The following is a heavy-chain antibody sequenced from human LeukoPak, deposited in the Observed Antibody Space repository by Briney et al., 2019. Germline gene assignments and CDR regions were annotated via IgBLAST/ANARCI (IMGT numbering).Heavy chain of an antibody. Sequence: GASVKVSCKASGGTFSSYATSWVRQAPGQGLEWMGRIIPIFGTANYAQKFQGRVTITTDESTSTAYMELSSLRSEDTAVYYCATHLFLADDSWSGYHFDYWGQGPLVTVSS. CDR3: ATHLFLADDSWSGYHFDY. D-gene: IGHD3-3*01. CDR1: GGTFSSYA. CDR2: IIPIFGTA. J-gene: IGHJ4*02. V-gene: IGHV1-69*05.